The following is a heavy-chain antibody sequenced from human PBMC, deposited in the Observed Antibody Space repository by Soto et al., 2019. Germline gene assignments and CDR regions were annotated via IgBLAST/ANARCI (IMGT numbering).Heavy chain of an antibody. CDR2: IIPIFGTA. V-gene: IGHV1-69*12. CDR1: GGTFSSYA. J-gene: IGHJ6*02. Sequence: QVRLVQSGAEVKKPGSSVKVSCKASGGTFSSYAISWVRQAPGQGLEWMGGIIPIFGTANYAQKFQGRVTITADESTSTAYMELSSLRSEDTAVYYCARDQERILEWSQYYYYGMDVWGQGTTVTVSS. D-gene: IGHD3-3*01. CDR3: ARDQERILEWSQYYYYGMDV.